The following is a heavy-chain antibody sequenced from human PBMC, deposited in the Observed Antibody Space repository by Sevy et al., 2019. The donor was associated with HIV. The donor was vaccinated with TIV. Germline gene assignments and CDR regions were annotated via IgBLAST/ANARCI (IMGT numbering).Heavy chain of an antibody. Sequence: SETLSLTCTVSGGSISSGSYYWSWIRQPAGKGLEWIGRIYTSGSTNYNPSLKSRVTISVDTSKNQFSLKLSPVTAADTAVYYCARDPGITMVRGVRNYYYYYMDVWGKGTTVTVSS. V-gene: IGHV4-61*02. J-gene: IGHJ6*03. D-gene: IGHD3-10*01. CDR2: IYTSGST. CDR1: GGSISSGSYY. CDR3: ARDPGITMVRGVRNYYYYYMDV.